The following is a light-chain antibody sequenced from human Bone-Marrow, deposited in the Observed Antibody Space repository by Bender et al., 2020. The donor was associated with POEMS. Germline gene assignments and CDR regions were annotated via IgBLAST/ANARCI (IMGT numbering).Light chain of an antibody. CDR3: SSYASSSTLVV. V-gene: IGLV2-14*03. CDR2: DVS. Sequence: QSALTQPRSVSGSPGQSITISCTGTSSDVGRYDYVSWYQEHPGKAPKLMIYDVSNRPSGVSDRFSGSKSGNTASLTISGLRPEDEADYYCSSYASSSTLVVFGGGTKLTVL. J-gene: IGLJ3*02. CDR1: SSDVGRYDY.